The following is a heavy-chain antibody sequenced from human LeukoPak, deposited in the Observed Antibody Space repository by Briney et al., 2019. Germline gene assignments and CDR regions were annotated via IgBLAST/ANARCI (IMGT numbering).Heavy chain of an antibody. CDR3: ARGIAVAGYYFDY. CDR2: IYSGGST. CDR1: GFTVSSNY. D-gene: IGHD6-19*01. V-gene: IGHV3-66*01. J-gene: IGHJ4*02. Sequence: GGSLRLSCAASGFTVSSNYMSWVRQAPGKGLEWVSVIYSGGSTYYADSVKGRFTISRDNSRNTLYLQMNSLSAEDTAVYYCARGIAVAGYYFDYWGQGTLVTVSS.